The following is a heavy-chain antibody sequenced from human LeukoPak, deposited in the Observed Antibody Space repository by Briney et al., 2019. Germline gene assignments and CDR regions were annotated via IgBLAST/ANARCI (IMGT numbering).Heavy chain of an antibody. V-gene: IGHV3-21*01. J-gene: IGHJ6*04. D-gene: IGHD3-10*02. CDR1: GFTFSSYS. Sequence: GGSLRLSCAASGFTFSSYSMNWVRQAPGKGLEWVSFISSSNIYYADSVKGRFTISRDNAKNSLYLQMNSLRAEDTAVYYCAELGITMIGGVWGKGTTVTISS. CDR2: ISSSNI. CDR3: AELGITMIGGV.